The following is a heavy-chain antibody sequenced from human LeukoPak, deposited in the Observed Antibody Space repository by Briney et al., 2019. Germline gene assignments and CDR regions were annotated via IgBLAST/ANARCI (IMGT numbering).Heavy chain of an antibody. D-gene: IGHD3-9*01. V-gene: IGHV3-30-3*02. CDR1: GFTFSSYA. CDR3: AKQGRYFDWTSTS. J-gene: IGHJ4*02. Sequence: RSGGSLRLSCAASGFTFSSYAMHWVRQAPGKGLEWVAVISYDGSNKYYADSVKGRFTISRDNSKNTLYLQMNSLRAEDTAVYYCAKQGRYFDWTSTSWGQGTLVTVSS. CDR2: ISYDGSNK.